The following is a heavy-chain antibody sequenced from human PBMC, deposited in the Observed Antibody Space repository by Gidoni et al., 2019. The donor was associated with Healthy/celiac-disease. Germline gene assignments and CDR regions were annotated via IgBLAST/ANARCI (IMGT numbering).Heavy chain of an antibody. CDR1: GYTFTSYG. CDR2: ISAYNGNT. Sequence: QVQLVQSGAAVKKPGASVKVSCKASGYTFTSYGISWVRQAPGQGLEWMGWISAYNGNTNYAQKLQARVTRTTDTSTSTAYMELRSLRSDDTAVYYCARERGSSWYFSYYYYMDVWGKGTTVTVSS. V-gene: IGHV1-18*01. CDR3: ARERGSSWYFSYYYYMDV. J-gene: IGHJ6*03. D-gene: IGHD6-13*01.